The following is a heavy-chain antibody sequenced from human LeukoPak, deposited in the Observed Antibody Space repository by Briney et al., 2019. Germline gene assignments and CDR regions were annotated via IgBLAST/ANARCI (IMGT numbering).Heavy chain of an antibody. CDR2: INPNSGGT. CDR3: SRLDTTASAFDI. V-gene: IGHV1-2*02. CDR1: GYTFTGYY. D-gene: IGHD5-18*01. Sequence: GASVKVSCKASGYTFTGYYMHWVRQAPGQGLEWMGWINPNSGGTNYAQKFQGRVTMTRDTSISTAYMELSRLRSDDTAVYYCSRLDTTASAFDIWGQGTMATVSS. J-gene: IGHJ3*02.